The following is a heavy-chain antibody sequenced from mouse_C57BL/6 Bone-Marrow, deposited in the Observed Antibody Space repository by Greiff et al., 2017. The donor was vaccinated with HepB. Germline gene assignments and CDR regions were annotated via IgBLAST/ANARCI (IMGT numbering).Heavy chain of an antibody. Sequence: EVHLVESGEGLVKPGGSLKLSCAASGFTFSSYAMSWVRQTPEKRLEWVAYISSGGDYIYYADTVKGLFTISRDNARNTLYLQMSSLKSEDTAMYYCTRGQLRPSWFAYWGQGTLVTVSA. CDR1: GFTFSSYA. V-gene: IGHV5-9-1*02. D-gene: IGHD3-2*02. J-gene: IGHJ3*01. CDR3: TRGQLRPSWFAY. CDR2: ISSGGDYI.